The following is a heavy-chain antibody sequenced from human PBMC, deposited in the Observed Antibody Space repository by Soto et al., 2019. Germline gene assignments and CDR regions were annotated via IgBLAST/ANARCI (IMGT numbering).Heavy chain of an antibody. CDR2: ISGSGGST. CDR3: AKYQRLRITMIVDY. J-gene: IGHJ4*02. D-gene: IGHD3-22*01. CDR1: VFTFSSYA. V-gene: IGHV3-23*01. Sequence: PGGSLRLSCAGSVFTFSSYAMSLVRQSPGKGLEWVSAISGSGGSTYYADSVKGWFTISRYNSKNTLYLQMNSLRAKDTAVYDCAKYQRLRITMIVDYWGQGTLVTVSS.